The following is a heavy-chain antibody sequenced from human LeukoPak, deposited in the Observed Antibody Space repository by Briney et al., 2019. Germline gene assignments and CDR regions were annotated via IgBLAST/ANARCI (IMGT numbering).Heavy chain of an antibody. Sequence: GRSLRLSCAASGFTFDTYAMSWVRQAPGKGLEWVSSISGGDDTYYADFVKGRFTFSRDNSKNTLYLQMNSPRADDTAIYYCARAPSSGTFHFFAYWGQGTLVTVSS. CDR2: ISGGDDT. CDR1: GFTFDTYA. D-gene: IGHD6-19*01. V-gene: IGHV3-23*01. J-gene: IGHJ4*02. CDR3: ARAPSSGTFHFFAY.